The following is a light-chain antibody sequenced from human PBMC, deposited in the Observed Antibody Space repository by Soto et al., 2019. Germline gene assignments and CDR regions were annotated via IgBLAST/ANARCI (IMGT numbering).Light chain of an antibody. J-gene: IGKJ1*01. Sequence: DIQMTQSPSTLSASVGDRVTITCRASQSISSWLAWYQQKPGTAPKLLIYKASSLQSGVPSRFSGSGSGTEFTLTISSLQPEDFATYYCQQYNAYPWTFGQGTKVDI. CDR1: QSISSW. V-gene: IGKV1-5*03. CDR3: QQYNAYPWT. CDR2: KAS.